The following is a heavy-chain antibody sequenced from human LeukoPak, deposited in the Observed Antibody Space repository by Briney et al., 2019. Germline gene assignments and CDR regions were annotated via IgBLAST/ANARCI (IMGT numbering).Heavy chain of an antibody. CDR2: ISHSGST. CDR3: ARERSMVRGVSWFDP. Sequence: SETLSLTCTVSDGSLSNYYWSWIRQPPGKGLGWIGYISHSGSTNYNPSLKSRVTMSVDTSENQFSLKLTSVTTADTAVYYCARERSMVRGVSWFDPWGQGTLVTVSS. V-gene: IGHV4-59*01. D-gene: IGHD3-10*01. CDR1: DGSLSNYY. J-gene: IGHJ5*02.